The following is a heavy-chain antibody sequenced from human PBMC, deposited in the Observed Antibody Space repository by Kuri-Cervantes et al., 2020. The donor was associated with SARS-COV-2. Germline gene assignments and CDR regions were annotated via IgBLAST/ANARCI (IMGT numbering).Heavy chain of an antibody. Sequence: GESLKISCAASGFTFSSYAMSWVRQAPGKGLEWVSAISGSGGSTYYADSVKGRLTISRDNSKNTLYLQMNSLRAEVTAVYYCAKNPVPAAIRFDYWGQGTLVTVSS. V-gene: IGHV3-23*01. D-gene: IGHD2-2*01. J-gene: IGHJ4*02. CDR2: ISGSGGST. CDR1: GFTFSSYA. CDR3: AKNPVPAAIRFDY.